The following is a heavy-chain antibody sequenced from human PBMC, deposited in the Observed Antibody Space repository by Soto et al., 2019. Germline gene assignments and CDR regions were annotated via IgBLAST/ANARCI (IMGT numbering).Heavy chain of an antibody. CDR1: GFIFTNYG. J-gene: IGHJ6*02. D-gene: IGHD3-10*01. Sequence: QVQLVQSGAEVKKPGASVKVSCKASGFIFTNYGITWVRQAPGQGLEWMGWISAYNGNTNYAQKFQDTVYMTTDTSTSTAYMDLRRLRSDDTAVYYCARDPVVRGVMDGMDVWGQGTTVTVSS. V-gene: IGHV1-18*01. CDR3: ARDPVVRGVMDGMDV. CDR2: ISAYNGNT.